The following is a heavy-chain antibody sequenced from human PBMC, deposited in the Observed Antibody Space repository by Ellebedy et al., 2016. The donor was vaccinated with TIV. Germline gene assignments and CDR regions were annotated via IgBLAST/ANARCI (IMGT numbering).Heavy chain of an antibody. D-gene: IGHD1-1*01. V-gene: IGHV6-1*01. CDR3: AGGTWQLGLGH. CDR2: TYYRSKWNY. J-gene: IGHJ4*02. CDR1: GDSVSSNSAA. Sequence: LRLSXAIAGDSVSSNSAAWNWIRQSPSRGLEWLGRTYYRSKWNYDYALSVRGRITINPDTSKNHFSLQLNSVTPEDTAVYYCAGGTWQLGLGHWGQGTRVTVSS.